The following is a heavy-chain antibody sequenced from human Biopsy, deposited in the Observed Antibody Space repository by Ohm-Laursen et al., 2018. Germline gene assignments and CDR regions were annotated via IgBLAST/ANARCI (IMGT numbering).Heavy chain of an antibody. Sequence: SETLSLTCTVSGASITSYYWSWIRQPAGKGLEWIGHTYKGGNTNHNPSLKSRVSMSVGTSKNQLSLTLRSVTAADTAVYYCARDLPSSYYYAMDVWGQGTTVTVSS. CDR2: TYKGGNT. CDR3: ARDLPSSYYYAMDV. J-gene: IGHJ6*02. CDR1: GASITSYY. V-gene: IGHV4-4*07.